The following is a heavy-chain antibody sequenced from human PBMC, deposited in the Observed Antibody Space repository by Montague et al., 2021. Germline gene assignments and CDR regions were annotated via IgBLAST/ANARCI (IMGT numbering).Heavy chain of an antibody. CDR2: IKQDGSEK. CDR3: ATQTVELPVAIPGGS. V-gene: IGHV3-7*05. Sequence: FLSLSCAASGFTFSGSWMSWVRQAPGKGLEWVANIKQDGSEKYYVDSVKGRFTISRDNAKNSLYLQMNSLRAEDTALYYCATQTVELPVAIPGGSWGQGTLVTVSS. J-gene: IGHJ5*02. CDR1: GFTFSGSW. D-gene: IGHD2-2*01.